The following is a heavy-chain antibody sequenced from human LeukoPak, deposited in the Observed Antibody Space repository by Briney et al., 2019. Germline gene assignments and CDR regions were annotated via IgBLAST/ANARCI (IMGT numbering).Heavy chain of an antibody. J-gene: IGHJ5*02. CDR1: GYTFTGYY. D-gene: IGHD2-2*03. V-gene: IGHV1-2*02. CDR2: INPNGGGT. Sequence: GASVKVSCKASGYTFTGYYMHWVRQAPGQGLEWMGWINPNGGGTNYAQKFQGRVTMTRDTSISTAYMELSRLRSDDTAVYYCARVGYCSSTSCYEGWFDPWGQGTLVTVSS. CDR3: ARVGYCSSTSCYEGWFDP.